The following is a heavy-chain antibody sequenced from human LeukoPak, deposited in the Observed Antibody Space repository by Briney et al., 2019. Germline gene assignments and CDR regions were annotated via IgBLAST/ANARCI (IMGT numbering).Heavy chain of an antibody. CDR1: GFTFSDYY. CDR2: ISGSGSYT. Sequence: GGSLRLSCAASGFTFSDYYMTWIRQAPGKGLEWVSYISGSGSYTNYADSVKGRFTISRDNAKNSLFLQMNSLRAEDTAVYYCATETRYCTSTSCSYYYGMDVWGKGTTATVSS. V-gene: IGHV3-11*06. D-gene: IGHD2-2*01. CDR3: ATETRYCTSTSCSYYYGMDV. J-gene: IGHJ6*04.